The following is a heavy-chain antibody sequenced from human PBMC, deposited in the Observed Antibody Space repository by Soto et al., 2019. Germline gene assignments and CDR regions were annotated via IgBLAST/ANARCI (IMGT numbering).Heavy chain of an antibody. CDR3: AHIVVAGVGYYFDY. V-gene: IGHV2-5*02. CDR2: IYWDDDK. Sequence: QITLKESGPTLVKPTQTLTLTCTFSGFSLSSTRMAVGWIRQPPGKALEWLALIYWDDDKRYSPFLKSRLTITKDTSKNQVDLTMSNMDPVDTARYYCAHIVVAGVGYYFDYWGQGTLVTVSS. CDR1: GFSLSSTRMA. D-gene: IGHD6-19*01. J-gene: IGHJ4*02.